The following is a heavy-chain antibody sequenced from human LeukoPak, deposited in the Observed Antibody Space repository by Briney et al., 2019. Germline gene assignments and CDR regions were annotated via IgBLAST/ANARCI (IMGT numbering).Heavy chain of an antibody. CDR1: GFTFSTYG. D-gene: IGHD3-22*01. V-gene: IGHV3-30*18. Sequence: PGRSLRLSCAASGFTFSTYGMHWVRQTPDKGLEWVAVISDDGSNKYYADSVKGRFTVSRDNSKDTLYLQMSSLRPEDTAVYYCAKAFYSSGNSFLIDYWGQGTLVTVSS. J-gene: IGHJ4*02. CDR2: ISDDGSNK. CDR3: AKAFYSSGNSFLIDY.